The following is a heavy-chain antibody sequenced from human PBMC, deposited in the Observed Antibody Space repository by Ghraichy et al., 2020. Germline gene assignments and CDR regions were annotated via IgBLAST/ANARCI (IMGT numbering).Heavy chain of an antibody. V-gene: IGHV3-33*08. Sequence: GGSLRLSCAASGFTFSSYGMHWVRQAPGKGLEWVAVIWYDGSNKYYADSVKGRFTISRDNSKNTLYLQMNSLRAEDTAVYYCARDPVEMATILAEYFQHWGQGTLVTVSS. D-gene: IGHD5-24*01. J-gene: IGHJ1*01. CDR3: ARDPVEMATILAEYFQH. CDR1: GFTFSSYG. CDR2: IWYDGSNK.